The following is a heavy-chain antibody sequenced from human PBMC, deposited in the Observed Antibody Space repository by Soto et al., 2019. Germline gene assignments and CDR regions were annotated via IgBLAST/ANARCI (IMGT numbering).Heavy chain of an antibody. Sequence: QVQLVQSGAEVKKPGSSVKVSCKASGGTFSSYTISWVRQAPGQGHEWMGRIIPILGIANYAQKFQGRVTITADKSTSTAYMELSSLRSEDTAVYYCASIASMVRGVPFDPWGQGTLVTVSS. V-gene: IGHV1-69*02. D-gene: IGHD3-10*01. J-gene: IGHJ5*02. CDR3: ASIASMVRGVPFDP. CDR2: IIPILGIA. CDR1: GGTFSSYT.